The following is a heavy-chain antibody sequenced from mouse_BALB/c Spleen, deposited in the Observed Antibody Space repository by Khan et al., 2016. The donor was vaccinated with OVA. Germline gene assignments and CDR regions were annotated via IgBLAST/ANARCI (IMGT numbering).Heavy chain of an antibody. Sequence: EVELVESGGGLVKPGGSLKLSCEVSGFAFNSYDMSWVRQTPEKRLEWVATISSPGTYTYYPASVQGRFTISRDTARNTLYLQMSSLRSEDTALYYCTRPSYYGNPWFTYWGQGTLVTVSA. D-gene: IGHD2-10*01. CDR2: ISSPGTYT. CDR3: TRPSYYGNPWFTY. J-gene: IGHJ3*01. CDR1: GFAFNSYD. V-gene: IGHV5-9*02.